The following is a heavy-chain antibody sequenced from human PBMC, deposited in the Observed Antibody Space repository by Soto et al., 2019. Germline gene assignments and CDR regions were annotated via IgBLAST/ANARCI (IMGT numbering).Heavy chain of an antibody. CDR3: AGITMIVVGAYGMDV. Sequence: ASVKVSCKVSGYTLTELSMHWVRQAPGKGLEWMGGFDPEDAEIIYAQKFQGRVTMTEDTSTDTAYMELSSLRSEDTAVYYCAGITMIVVGAYGMDVWGHGTTVTFSS. J-gene: IGHJ6*02. CDR2: FDPEDAEI. D-gene: IGHD3-22*01. V-gene: IGHV1-24*01. CDR1: GYTLTELS.